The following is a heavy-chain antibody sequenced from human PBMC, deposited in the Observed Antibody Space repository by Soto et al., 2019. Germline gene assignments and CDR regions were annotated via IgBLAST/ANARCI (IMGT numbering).Heavy chain of an antibody. CDR1: GFSRSTSGMC. CDR3: ARINEDSSGYYYYGMDV. V-gene: IGHV2-70*01. Sequence: SGPTLVNPTQTLTLTCTFSGFSRSTSGMCVSWIRQPPGKALEWLALIDWDDDKYYSTSLKTRLTISKDTSKNQVVLTMTNMDPVDTATYYCARINEDSSGYYYYGMDVWGQGTTVTSP. D-gene: IGHD3-22*01. CDR2: IDWDDDK. J-gene: IGHJ6*02.